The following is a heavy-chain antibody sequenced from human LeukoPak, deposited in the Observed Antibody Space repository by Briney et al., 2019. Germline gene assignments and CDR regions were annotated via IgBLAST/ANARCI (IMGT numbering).Heavy chain of an antibody. V-gene: IGHV3-23*01. J-gene: IGHJ6*03. D-gene: IGHD3-22*01. CDR3: AKTQDFYDSSGYYYYYMDV. CDR2: ISGSGGRT. Sequence: GGSLRLSCAASGFTFSSYAMSWARQAPGKGLEWVSAISGSGGRTYYADSVKGRFTISRDNSKNTLYLQMNSLRAEDTAVYYCAKTQDFYDSSGYYYYYMDVWGKGTTVTVSS. CDR1: GFTFSSYA.